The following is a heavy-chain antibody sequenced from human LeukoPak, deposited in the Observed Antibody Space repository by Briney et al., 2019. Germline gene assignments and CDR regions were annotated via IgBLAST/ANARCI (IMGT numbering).Heavy chain of an antibody. J-gene: IGHJ4*02. CDR1: GGTFSSYA. Sequence: SVKVSCKASGGTFSSYAISWVRQAPGQGLEWMGGIIPIFGTANYAQKFQGRVTITTDESTSTAYMELSSLRSEDTAVYYCAKRGVVIRVILVGFHKEAYYFDSWGQGALVTVSS. CDR3: AKRGVVIRVILVGFHKEAYYFDS. V-gene: IGHV1-69*05. D-gene: IGHD3-22*01. CDR2: IIPIFGTA.